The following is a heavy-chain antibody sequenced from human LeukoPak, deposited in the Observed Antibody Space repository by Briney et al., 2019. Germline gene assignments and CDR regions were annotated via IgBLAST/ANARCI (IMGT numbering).Heavy chain of an antibody. V-gene: IGHV1-2*06. CDR3: AQLITYYYDSSGYYGNAFDI. J-gene: IGHJ3*02. CDR1: GYTFTGYY. CDR2: INPNSGGT. Sequence: GASVKVSCKASGYTFTGYYMHWVRQAPGQGLEWMGRINPNSGGTNYAQKFQGRGTMTRDTSISTAYMELSRLRSDDTAVYYCAQLITYYYDSSGYYGNAFDIWGQGTMVTVSS. D-gene: IGHD3-22*01.